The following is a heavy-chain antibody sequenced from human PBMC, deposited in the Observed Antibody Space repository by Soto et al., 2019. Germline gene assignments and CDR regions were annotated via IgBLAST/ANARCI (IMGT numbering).Heavy chain of an antibody. D-gene: IGHD6-13*01. CDR3: TRLDYSSSRTPSSTNAFDI. CDR2: IRSEANSYAT. V-gene: IGHV3-73*01. J-gene: IGHJ3*02. CDR1: GFTFSGSA. Sequence: GGSLRLSCAASGFTFSGSAMHWVRQASGKGLEWVGRIRSEANSYATAYAASVKGRFTISRDDSKNTAYLQMNSLKTEDTAVYYCTRLDYSSSRTPSSTNAFDIWGQGTMVTVS.